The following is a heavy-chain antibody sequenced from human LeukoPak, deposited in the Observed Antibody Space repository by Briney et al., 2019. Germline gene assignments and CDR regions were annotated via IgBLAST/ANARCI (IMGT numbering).Heavy chain of an antibody. J-gene: IGHJ3*02. D-gene: IGHD2-2*01. CDR2: ISAYNGNT. Sequence: SVKVSCKASGGTFSSYGISWVRQAPGQGLEWMGWISAYNGNTNYAQKFQGRVTITADESTSTAYMELSSLRSEDTAVYYCASASPIVVVPAVDAFDIWGQGTMVTVSS. CDR3: ASASPIVVVPAVDAFDI. V-gene: IGHV1-69*01. CDR1: GGTFSSYG.